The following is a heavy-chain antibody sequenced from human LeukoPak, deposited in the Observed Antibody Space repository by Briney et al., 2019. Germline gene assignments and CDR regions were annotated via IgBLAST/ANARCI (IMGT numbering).Heavy chain of an antibody. D-gene: IGHD2-2*01. Sequence: GGSLRLSCAASGFTFSSYAMSWVRQAPGKGLEWVSTISGSSSTYYADSVKGRFTISRDNSKSTLYLQMNSLRTEDTAVYYCAKDRHAPGRYCSSTICFPFDPWGQGTLVIVSS. V-gene: IGHV3-23*01. CDR1: GFTFSSYA. CDR2: ISGSSST. CDR3: AKDRHAPGRYCSSTICFPFDP. J-gene: IGHJ5*02.